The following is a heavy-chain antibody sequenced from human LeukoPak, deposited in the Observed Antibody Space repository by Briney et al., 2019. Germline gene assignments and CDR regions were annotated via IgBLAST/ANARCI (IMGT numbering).Heavy chain of an antibody. CDR1: GFTFSSYV. D-gene: IGHD2-2*02. V-gene: IGHV3-23*01. Sequence: GGSLRLSCAASGFTFSSYVMSWVRQAPGKGLEWVSAISGSGGSTYYADSVKGRFTISRDNSKNTLYLQMNSLRAEDTAVYYCAKDLGIGYCSSTSCYTIDYWGQGTLVTVSS. CDR3: AKDLGIGYCSSTSCYTIDY. J-gene: IGHJ4*02. CDR2: ISGSGGST.